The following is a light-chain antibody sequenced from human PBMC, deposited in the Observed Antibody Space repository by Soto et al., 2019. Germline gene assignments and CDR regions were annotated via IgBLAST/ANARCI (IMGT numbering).Light chain of an antibody. CDR2: EES. Sequence: DIHLTPSPSFLSASVGDRVTITCRPSQAVPNNMAWYQQKPGKPPKLLIYEESTLHSGVPSRFRGRKSGTQFTLTIDSLQPEDFATDYCQQVKTYPRTFGGGTKVEIK. CDR1: QAVPNN. CDR3: QQVKTYPRT. V-gene: IGKV1-9*01. J-gene: IGKJ4*01.